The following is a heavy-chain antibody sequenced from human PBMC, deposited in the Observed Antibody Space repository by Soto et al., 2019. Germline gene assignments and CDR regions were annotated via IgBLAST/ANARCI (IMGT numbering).Heavy chain of an antibody. CDR3: GRQVRDCGGSTCFKDMDG. Sequence: QLQLQESGPGLVKPSETLSLTCTVSGVSMSSGSYYWGWIGQPPGKGLGWVGSIYYSGNTYYNPSLKTRVSIAVDTSTNQYSLKLSSVTAADTAVYYCGRQVRDCGGSTCFKDMDGWGKGTTVTVCS. V-gene: IGHV4-39*01. CDR2: IYYSGNT. D-gene: IGHD2-15*01. J-gene: IGHJ6*03. CDR1: GVSMSSGSYY.